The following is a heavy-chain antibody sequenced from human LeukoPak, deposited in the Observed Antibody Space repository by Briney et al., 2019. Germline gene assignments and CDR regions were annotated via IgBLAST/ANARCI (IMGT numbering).Heavy chain of an antibody. J-gene: IGHJ3*02. CDR1: GFTFSSYG. CDR2: ISGSGGST. Sequence: SGGSLRLSCAASGFTFSSYGMSWVRQAPGKGLEWVSAISGSGGSTYYADSVKGRFTISRDNSKNTLYLQMNSLRAEDTAIYYCAKGKRDQLLLCAFDIWGQGTMVTVSS. D-gene: IGHD2-2*01. CDR3: AKGKRDQLLLCAFDI. V-gene: IGHV3-23*01.